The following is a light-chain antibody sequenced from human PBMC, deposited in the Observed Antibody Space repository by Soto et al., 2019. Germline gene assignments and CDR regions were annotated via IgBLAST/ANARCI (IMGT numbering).Light chain of an antibody. J-gene: IGKJ1*01. CDR1: QSISDT. Sequence: EIVMTQSPATLSVSPGGRATLSCRASQSISDTLAWYQQKPGQAPRLLIYGASTRAPGFPARFSGSGSGTDFNLTISRLPSWDFAGYYWPQVNNWPLTFGQGTKVEIK. CDR3: PQVNNWPLT. V-gene: IGKV3-15*01. CDR2: GAS.